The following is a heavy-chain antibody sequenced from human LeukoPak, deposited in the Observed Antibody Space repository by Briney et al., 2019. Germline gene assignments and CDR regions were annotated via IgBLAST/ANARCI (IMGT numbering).Heavy chain of an antibody. D-gene: IGHD3-22*01. Sequence: GSLRLSCAASGFTFSNYGLHWVRQAPGKGLEYVSAISSNGGTTYYANSVKGRFTISRDNSKNTLYLQMGSLRAEDVAVYYCATGYDSSGYYQYWGQGTLVTVSS. CDR1: GFTFSNYG. V-gene: IGHV3-64*01. CDR3: ATGYDSSGYYQY. CDR2: ISSNGGTT. J-gene: IGHJ4*02.